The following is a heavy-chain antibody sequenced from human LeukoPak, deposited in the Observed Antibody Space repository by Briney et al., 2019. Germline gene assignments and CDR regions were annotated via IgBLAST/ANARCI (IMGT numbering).Heavy chain of an antibody. Sequence: GGSLRLSCAASGFTFSSYAMSWVRQAPGKGLEWVSAISGSGGSTYYADSVKGRFTISRDNAKNSLYLQMNSLRAEDTAVYYCARDQSNWDSGSYGYWGQGTPVTVSS. D-gene: IGHD1-26*01. CDR2: ISGSGGST. J-gene: IGHJ4*02. CDR1: GFTFSSYA. CDR3: ARDQSNWDSGSYGY. V-gene: IGHV3-23*01.